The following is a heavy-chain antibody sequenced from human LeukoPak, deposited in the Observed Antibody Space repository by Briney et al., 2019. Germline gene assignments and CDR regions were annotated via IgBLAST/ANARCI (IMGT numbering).Heavy chain of an antibody. CDR2: ISWNSGSI. Sequence: GGSLRLSCAASGFTFDDYAMHWVRQAPGKGLEWVSGISWNSGSIGYADSVKGRFTISRDNAKNSLYLQMNSLRAEDTAVYYCARDRTSYVAWGQGTMVTVSS. V-gene: IGHV3-9*01. J-gene: IGHJ3*01. CDR3: ARDRTSYVA. CDR1: GFTFDDYA. D-gene: IGHD1-14*01.